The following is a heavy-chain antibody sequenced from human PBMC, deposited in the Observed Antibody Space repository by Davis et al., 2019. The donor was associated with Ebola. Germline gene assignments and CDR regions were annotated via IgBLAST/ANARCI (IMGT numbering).Heavy chain of an antibody. CDR3: ARDGRNGMDV. D-gene: IGHD1-26*01. CDR1: GGSFSGYY. Sequence: SETLSLTCAVYGGSFSGYYWSWIRQAPGKGLEWIGYIYYSGSTNYNPSLKSRVTISVDTSKNQFSLKLSSVTAADTAVYYCARDGRNGMDVWGQGTTVTVSS. V-gene: IGHV4-59*01. J-gene: IGHJ6*02. CDR2: IYYSGST.